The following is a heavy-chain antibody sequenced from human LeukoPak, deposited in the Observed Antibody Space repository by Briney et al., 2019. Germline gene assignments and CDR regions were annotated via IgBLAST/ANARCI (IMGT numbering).Heavy chain of an antibody. CDR3: ARLCSIRWCLHDWFDP. CDR2: IRSKANSYAT. CDR1: GFTFSGSA. J-gene: IGHJ5*02. Sequence: GGSLRLSCAASGFTFSGSAMHWVRQASGKGLEWVGRIRSKANSYATAYAASVKGRFTISRDDSKNTAYLQMNSLKTEDTAVYYCARLCSIRWCLHDWFDPWGQGTLVTVSS. D-gene: IGHD2-21*01. V-gene: IGHV3-73*01.